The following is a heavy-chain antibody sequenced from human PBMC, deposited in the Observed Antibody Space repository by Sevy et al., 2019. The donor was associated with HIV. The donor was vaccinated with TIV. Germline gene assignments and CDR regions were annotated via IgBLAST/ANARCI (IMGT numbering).Heavy chain of an antibody. CDR2: ISHDERYK. D-gene: IGHD2-21*02. Sequence: GGSLRLSCAASGFSFSDYDMHWVRQAPGKGLDWVAVISHDERYKNYAESVKVRFTISRDNSKNTLFLQMDSLGPEDTAVYFCARLVSCGGDCYYLDSWGQGALVTVSS. CDR3: ARLVSCGGDCYYLDS. V-gene: IGHV3-30*01. J-gene: IGHJ4*02. CDR1: GFSFSDYD.